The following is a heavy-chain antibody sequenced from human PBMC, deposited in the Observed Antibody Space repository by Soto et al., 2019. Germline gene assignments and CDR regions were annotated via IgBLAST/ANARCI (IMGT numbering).Heavy chain of an antibody. J-gene: IGHJ6*02. CDR2: ISYDGSTK. CDR1: GFTFNSFG. V-gene: IGHV3-30*18. CDR3: AKDVPLNRRGEIGAYGMDV. Sequence: QVQLVESGGGVVQPGTSLRLSCVASGFTFNSFGSHWVRQAPGKGLEWMAVISYDGSTKYYAVSVEGRFTISRDNSKNTLYLQMNSVRPEDTAVYYCAKDVPLNRRGEIGAYGMDVWGQGPTVTVSS. D-gene: IGHD3-10*01.